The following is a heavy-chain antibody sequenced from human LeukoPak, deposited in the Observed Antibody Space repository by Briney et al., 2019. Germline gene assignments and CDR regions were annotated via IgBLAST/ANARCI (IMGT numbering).Heavy chain of an antibody. J-gene: IGHJ4*02. D-gene: IGHD6-25*01. V-gene: IGHV3-7*04. CDR2: IKQDGSEK. CDR3: ARGSGHTIDY. Sequence: PGGSLRLSCATSGFTFNTYWMSWVRQAPGKGLEWVANIKQDGSEKYYVDSVKGRSTISRDNAKNSLFLQMNSLSGEDAAVYYCARGSGHTIDYWGQGTLVTVSS. CDR1: GFTFNTYW.